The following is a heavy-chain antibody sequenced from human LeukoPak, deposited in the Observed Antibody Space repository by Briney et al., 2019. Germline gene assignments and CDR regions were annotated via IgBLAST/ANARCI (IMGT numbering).Heavy chain of an antibody. CDR3: ARTRRTLTWFDP. CDR2: INHSGST. J-gene: IGHJ5*02. CDR1: GGSFSGYY. Sequence: KPSETLSLTCAVYGGSFSGYYWSWIRQPPGKGLEWIGEINHSGSTNYNPSLKSRVTISVDTSKNQFSLKLSSVTAADTAVYYCARTRRTLTWFDPWGQGTLVTVSS. V-gene: IGHV4-34*01. D-gene: IGHD4/OR15-4a*01.